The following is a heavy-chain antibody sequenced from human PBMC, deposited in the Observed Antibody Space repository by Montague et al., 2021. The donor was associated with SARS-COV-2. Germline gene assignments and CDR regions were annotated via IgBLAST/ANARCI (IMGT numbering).Heavy chain of an antibody. CDR3: TQERGPGRTPWHYFDY. V-gene: IGHV6-1*01. CDR2: TYYRSKWYN. D-gene: IGHD3-10*01. CDR1: GDSVSSHIAA. Sequence: CAISGDSVSSHIAAWNWIRQSPSRGLEWLGRTYYRSKWYNDYAVSVRSRITISPDTSKNQFSLQLNSVTPEDTAVYYCTQERGPGRTPWHYFDYWGQGTLVTVSS. J-gene: IGHJ4*02.